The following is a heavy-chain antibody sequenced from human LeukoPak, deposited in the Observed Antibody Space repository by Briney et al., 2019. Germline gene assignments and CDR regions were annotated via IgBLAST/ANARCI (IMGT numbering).Heavy chain of an antibody. CDR2: IRSKTYRGTT. D-gene: IGHD3-22*01. CDR3: ARANSFDSSGYYFDY. J-gene: IGHJ4*02. CDR1: GFTFGNYA. Sequence: GGSLRLSCTASGFTFGNYALSWFRQVPGKGLEWVAVIRSKTYRGTTEYAASVKGRFTISRDDSKSIAYLQMNSLKTEDTAVYYCARANSFDSSGYYFDYWGQGTLVTVSS. V-gene: IGHV3-49*03.